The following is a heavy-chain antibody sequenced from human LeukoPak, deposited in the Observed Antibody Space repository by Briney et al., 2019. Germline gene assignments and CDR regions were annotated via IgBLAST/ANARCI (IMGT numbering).Heavy chain of an antibody. CDR1: GGSISSGGYS. CDR3: AREGHDILTGSYYFDY. D-gene: IGHD3-9*01. Sequence: PSETLSLTCAVSGGSISSGGYSWSWIRQPPGKGLEWIGYIYHSGSTYYNPSLKSRVTISVDRSKNQFSLKLSSVTAADTAVYYCAREGHDILTGSYYFDYWGQGTLVTVSS. V-gene: IGHV4-30-2*01. J-gene: IGHJ4*02. CDR2: IYHSGST.